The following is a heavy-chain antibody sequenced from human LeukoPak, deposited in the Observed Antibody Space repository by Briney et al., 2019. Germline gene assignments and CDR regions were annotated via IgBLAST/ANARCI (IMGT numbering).Heavy chain of an antibody. CDR1: GYTFTSYD. CDR2: MNPNSGNT. D-gene: IGHD4-17*01. CDR3: ALLWGGLTVTGDYFDY. J-gene: IGHJ4*02. V-gene: IGHV1-8*01. Sequence: ASVKVSCKASGYTFTSYDINWVRQATGQGLEWMGWMNPNSGNTGYAQKFQGRVTMTRNTSISTAYMELSSLRSEDTAVYYCALLWGGLTVTGDYFDYWGQRTLVTVSS.